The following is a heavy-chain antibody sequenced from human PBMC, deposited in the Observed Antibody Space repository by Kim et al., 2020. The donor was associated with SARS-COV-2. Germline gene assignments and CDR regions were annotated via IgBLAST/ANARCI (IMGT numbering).Heavy chain of an antibody. CDR3: ARDGISKQLVQIGWYFDL. D-gene: IGHD6-6*01. V-gene: IGHV3-7*01. J-gene: IGHJ2*01. CDR2: IKQDGSEK. Sequence: GGSLRLSCAASGFTFSSYWMSWVRQAPGKGLEWVANIKQDGSEKYYVDSVKGRFTISRDNAKNSLYLQMNSLRAEDTAVYYCARDGISKQLVQIGWYFDLWGRGTLVTVSS. CDR1: GFTFSSYW.